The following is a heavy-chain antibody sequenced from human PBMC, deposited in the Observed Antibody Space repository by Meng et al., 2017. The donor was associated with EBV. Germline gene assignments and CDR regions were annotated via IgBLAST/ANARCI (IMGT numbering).Heavy chain of an antibody. CDR3: ARDREGDYGDYGSHYYFDY. J-gene: IGHJ4*02. V-gene: IGHV4-4*02. D-gene: IGHD4-17*01. CDR2: IYHSGST. Sequence: QVQLQESGPGLVKPSGTLSPTCAVSVGSISSSNWWSWVRQPPGKGLEWIGEIYHSGSTNYNPSLKSRVTISVDKSKNQFSLKLSSVTAADTAVYYCARDREGDYGDYGSHYYFDYWGQGTLVTVAS. CDR1: VGSISSSNW.